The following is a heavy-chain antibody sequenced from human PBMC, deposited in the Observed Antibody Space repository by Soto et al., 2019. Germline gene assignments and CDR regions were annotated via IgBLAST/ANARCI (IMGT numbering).Heavy chain of an antibody. J-gene: IGHJ4*02. CDR3: ARTKFNWNYPRNPSRIDY. V-gene: IGHV3-74*01. CDR1: GFTFSSYW. D-gene: IGHD1-7*01. CDR2: INSDGSST. Sequence: PGGSLRLSCAASGFTFSSYWMHWVRQAPGKGLVWVSRINSDGSSTSYADSVKGRFTISRDNAKNTLYLQMNSLRAEDTAVYYCARTKFNWNYPRNPSRIDYWGQGTLVTVSS.